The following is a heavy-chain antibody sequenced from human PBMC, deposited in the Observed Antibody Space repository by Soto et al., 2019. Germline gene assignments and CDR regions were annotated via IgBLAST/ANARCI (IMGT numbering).Heavy chain of an antibody. CDR2: INAGNGHT. CDR3: ARGPGGPDGPGDY. V-gene: IGHV1-3*01. Sequence: QVQLVQTRAKVKKPGASVKVSCKASGYTLTSYAMQWVRQAPGQGLEWMGWINAGNGHTKYSQNFQGRVTITRDTSASTGYMELSSLRSEDTAVYYCARGPGGPDGPGDYWGQGTLVTVSS. J-gene: IGHJ4*02. D-gene: IGHD2-15*01. CDR1: GYTLTSYA.